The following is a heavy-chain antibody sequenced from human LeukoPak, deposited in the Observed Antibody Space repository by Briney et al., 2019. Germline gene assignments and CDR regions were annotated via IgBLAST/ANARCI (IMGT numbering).Heavy chain of an antibody. Sequence: GGSLRLSCAASGFTFSNAWMSWVRQAPGKGLEWVGRIKSKTDGGTTDYAAPVKGRFTISRDDSKNTLYLQMNSLKTEDTAVYHCTTDPTRGSGSYLGDYWGQGTLVTVSS. CDR1: GFTFSNAW. D-gene: IGHD1-26*01. J-gene: IGHJ4*02. CDR3: TTDPTRGSGSYLGDY. V-gene: IGHV3-15*01. CDR2: IKSKTDGGTT.